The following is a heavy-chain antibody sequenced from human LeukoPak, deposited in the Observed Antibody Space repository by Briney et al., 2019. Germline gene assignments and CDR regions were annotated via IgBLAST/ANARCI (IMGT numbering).Heavy chain of an antibody. CDR2: VSNSGGTT. V-gene: IGHV3-23*01. Sequence: GGSLRLSCAASGFTFSNYVMTWVRQAPGKGLDWVSGVSNSGGTTYYADSVKGRFTISRDNSKNTLYLQMNSLRAEDTAVYYCASGSGSYRTPYYYMDVWGKGTTVTVSS. CDR3: ASGSGSYRTPYYYMDV. J-gene: IGHJ6*03. CDR1: GFTFSNYV. D-gene: IGHD3-10*01.